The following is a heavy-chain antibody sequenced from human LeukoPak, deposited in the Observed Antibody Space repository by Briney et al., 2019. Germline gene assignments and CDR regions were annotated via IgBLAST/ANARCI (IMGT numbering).Heavy chain of an antibody. Sequence: GGSLRLSCAASGFTVRSNYMSWVRQAPGKGLEWVAGIKEDGSETYYVDFVKGRFTVSRDNAKNSLYLQMNSLRVEDTAVYYCARDSGRFRLDYWGQGILVTVSS. CDR2: IKEDGSET. V-gene: IGHV3-7*01. D-gene: IGHD6-19*01. CDR3: ARDSGRFRLDY. CDR1: GFTVRSNY. J-gene: IGHJ4*02.